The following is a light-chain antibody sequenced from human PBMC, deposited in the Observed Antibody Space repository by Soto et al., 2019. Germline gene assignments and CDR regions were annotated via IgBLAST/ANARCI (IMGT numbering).Light chain of an antibody. CDR3: QHGQT. Sequence: EIVLTQSPGTLSLSPGERATLSCRASQSVSSSYLAWYQQKPGQAPRLLIYGASSRATGIPDRFSGSGSGTDFTLTISRLEPEDCAVYYCQHGQTFGQGTKLEIK. V-gene: IGKV3-20*01. J-gene: IGKJ2*01. CDR1: QSVSSSY. CDR2: GAS.